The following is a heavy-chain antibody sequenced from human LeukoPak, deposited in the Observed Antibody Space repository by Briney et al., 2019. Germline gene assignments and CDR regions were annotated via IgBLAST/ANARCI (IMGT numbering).Heavy chain of an antibody. J-gene: IGHJ6*02. CDR3: VKDRPCETCMPMDA. D-gene: IGHD2-2*01. Sequence: GGSLRLSCAVSGITLSNYGMSWVRQAPGKGLGWVAGLSGSGGGTNYADSVQGRFTISRDNSKDTVSLQMNSLRAEDSAIYFCVKDRPCETCMPMDAWGQGTTVTVSS. V-gene: IGHV3-23*01. CDR2: LSGSGGGT. CDR1: GITLSNYG.